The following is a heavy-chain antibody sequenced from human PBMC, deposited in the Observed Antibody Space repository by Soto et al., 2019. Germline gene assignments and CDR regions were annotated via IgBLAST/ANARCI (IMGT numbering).Heavy chain of an antibody. Sequence: QVQLQESGPGLVKPSQTLSLTCTVSGGSISSGGYSWSWIRQHPGKGLEWIGYIFYSGSTSYNPSLKSRVTISVGTSKNQFSVKVSSVTAADTAVYYCAKGVLHWGQGTLVTVSS. CDR3: AKGVLH. CDR1: GGSISSGGYS. J-gene: IGHJ4*02. V-gene: IGHV4-31*03. CDR2: IFYSGST.